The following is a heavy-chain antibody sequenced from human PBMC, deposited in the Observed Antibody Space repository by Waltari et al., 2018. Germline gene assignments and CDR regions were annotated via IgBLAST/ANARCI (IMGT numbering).Heavy chain of an antibody. J-gene: IGHJ4*02. CDR1: GGSISSSSYY. CDR2: IYYSGST. V-gene: IGHV4-39*07. D-gene: IGHD1-26*01. Sequence: QLQLQESGPGLVKPSETLSLTCTVSGGSISSSSYYWGWIRQPPGKGLAWIGSIYYSGSTYYNPARKRRVTISGDKSKNQFALKLSSVTAADTAVYYCARGQVGATAYWGQGTLVTVSS. CDR3: ARGQVGATAY.